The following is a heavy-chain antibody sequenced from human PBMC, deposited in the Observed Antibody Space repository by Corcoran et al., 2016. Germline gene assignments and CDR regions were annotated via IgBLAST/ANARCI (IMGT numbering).Heavy chain of an antibody. CDR3: ARDSTDFDY. CDR2: ISSSSRNI. CDR1: GFTFSSYS. J-gene: IGHJ4*02. Sequence: EVQLVESGGGLVKPGGSLRISCAASGFTFSSYSMNWIRQAPGKGLEWVSSISSSSRNIEYAESGKDRFTISRKNSKNSLYLQMNSLRAGDTAVYYCARDSTDFDYWGQGTLVTVAS. V-gene: IGHV3-21*01.